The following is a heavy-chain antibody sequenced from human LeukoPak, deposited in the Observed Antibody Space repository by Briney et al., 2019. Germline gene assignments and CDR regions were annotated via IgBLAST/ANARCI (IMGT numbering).Heavy chain of an antibody. J-gene: IGHJ6*02. V-gene: IGHV3-74*03. D-gene: IGHD3-22*01. Sequence: PGGSLRLSCAASGFTFSRYWMHWVRQAPGKGLMWVSRISPDGSTTLYADSVKGRFTISRDNAKNTLYLQMNSLRAEDTAVYYCARQTPRYYYDSSGYHYYYGMDVWGQGTTVTVSS. CDR3: ARQTPRYYYDSSGYHYYYGMDV. CDR2: ISPDGSTT. CDR1: GFTFSRYW.